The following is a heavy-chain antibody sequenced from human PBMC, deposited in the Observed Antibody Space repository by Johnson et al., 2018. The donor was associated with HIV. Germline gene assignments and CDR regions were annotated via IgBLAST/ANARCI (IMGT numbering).Heavy chain of an antibody. CDR2: IWYDGSNK. CDR1: GFTFSSYG. Sequence: QVQLVESGGGVVQPGRSLRLSCAASGFTFSSYGMHWVRQAPGKGLEWVAVIWYDGSNKYYADSVKGRFTISRDNSKNTLFLQMDSLITEDTAVYFCASEASFAPRPETAFDVWGQGTKVTVSS. J-gene: IGHJ3*01. CDR3: ASEASFAPRPETAFDV. V-gene: IGHV3-33*01. D-gene: IGHD2/OR15-2a*01.